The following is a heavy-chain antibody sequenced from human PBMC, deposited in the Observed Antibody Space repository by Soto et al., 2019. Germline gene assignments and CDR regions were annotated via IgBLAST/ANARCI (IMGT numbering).Heavy chain of an antibody. V-gene: IGHV3-33*01. CDR3: ARDPASSMDV. D-gene: IGHD6-25*01. CDR2: IWYDGSKK. J-gene: IGHJ6*01. Sequence: QVQLVESGGGVVQPGRSLRLPCAAAGYRFSSHGMHWVRQAPGKGLEWVAVIWYDGSKKCYADSVKGRFIVSRDDSKNTLYLEMNSLRAEDTAVYYCARDPASSMDVWGQGTTVTVSS. CDR1: GYRFSSHG.